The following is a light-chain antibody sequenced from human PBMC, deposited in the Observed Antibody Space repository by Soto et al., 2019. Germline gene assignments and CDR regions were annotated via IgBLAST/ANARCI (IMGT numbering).Light chain of an antibody. J-gene: IGKJ2*01. CDR3: QQRSNWPP. CDR1: QSVSSY. V-gene: IGKV3-11*01. Sequence: EIVLTQSPATLSLTTGERATLSCRASQSVSSYLAWYQQKPGQAPRLLIYDASNRATGIPARFSGSGSGTDFTLTISSLVPEDFAVYYCQQRSNWPPFGQGTKLEIK. CDR2: DAS.